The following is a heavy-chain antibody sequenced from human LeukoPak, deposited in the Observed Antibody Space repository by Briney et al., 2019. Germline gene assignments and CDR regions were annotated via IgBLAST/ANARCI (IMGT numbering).Heavy chain of an antibody. Sequence: PGGSLRLSCAASGFTFDDYGMSWVRHAPGKGLEWVSGINWNGGSTGYADSVKGRFTISRDNAKNSLYLQMNSLRAEDTALYYCARQNYYDSSGYYYFDYWGQGTLVTVSS. CDR1: GFTFDDYG. CDR2: INWNGGST. D-gene: IGHD3-22*01. J-gene: IGHJ4*02. CDR3: ARQNYYDSSGYYYFDY. V-gene: IGHV3-20*04.